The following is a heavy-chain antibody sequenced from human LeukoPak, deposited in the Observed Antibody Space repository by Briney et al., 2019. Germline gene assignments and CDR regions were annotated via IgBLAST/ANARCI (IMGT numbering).Heavy chain of an antibody. D-gene: IGHD6-19*01. CDR3: TTGGSG. CDR1: GFTFCNAW. CDR2: IKSKTDGETT. V-gene: IGHV3-15*01. Sequence: GGSLRLSCAASGFTFCNAWMSWVRQAPGKGLEWVGRIKSKTDGETTDYVAPVKGRFTISRDDSKNTLYLQMNSLKTEDTAVYYCTTGGSGWGQGTTVTVSS. J-gene: IGHJ6*02.